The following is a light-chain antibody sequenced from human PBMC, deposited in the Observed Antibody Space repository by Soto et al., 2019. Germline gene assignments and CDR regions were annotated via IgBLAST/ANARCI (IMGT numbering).Light chain of an antibody. CDR3: MQALQTQWT. V-gene: IGKV2-28*01. J-gene: IGKJ1*01. CDR1: QSLLHSNGYNY. Sequence: DIVMTQSPLSLPVTPGEPASISCRSSQSLLHSNGYNYLDWYLQRPGQSPQLLIYLGSNRASGVPDRFSGSASGTDFTLKISRVEAEDVGVYYCMQALQTQWTFGQGTKAEIK. CDR2: LGS.